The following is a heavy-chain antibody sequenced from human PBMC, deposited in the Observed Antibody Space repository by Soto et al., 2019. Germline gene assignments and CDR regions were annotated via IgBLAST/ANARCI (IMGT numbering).Heavy chain of an antibody. J-gene: IGHJ5*02. Sequence: GGSLRLSCAASGFTFSSYSMNWVRQAPGKGLEWVSSISSSSSYIYYADSVKGRFTISRDNAKNSLYLQMNSLRAEDTAVYYCARDAMVRGVLWFDPWGQGTLVTVSS. CDR2: ISSSSSYI. CDR3: ARDAMVRGVLWFDP. CDR1: GFTFSSYS. D-gene: IGHD3-10*01. V-gene: IGHV3-21*01.